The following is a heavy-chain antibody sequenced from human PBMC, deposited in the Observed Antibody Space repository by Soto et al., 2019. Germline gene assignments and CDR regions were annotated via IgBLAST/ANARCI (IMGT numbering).Heavy chain of an antibody. D-gene: IGHD4-17*01. CDR2: IIPIFGTA. CDR1: GGTFSSYA. V-gene: IGHV1-69*12. CDR3: AREGAFLTTVNTIYYS. J-gene: IGHJ5*01. Sequence: QVQLVQSGAEVKKPGSSVKVSCKASGGTFSSYAISWVRQAPGQGLEWMGGIIPIFGTANYAQKFQGRVTKPADASTSPAYMALSRLRSEDTAVYYCAREGAFLTTVNTIYYSRGQATLVTVSS.